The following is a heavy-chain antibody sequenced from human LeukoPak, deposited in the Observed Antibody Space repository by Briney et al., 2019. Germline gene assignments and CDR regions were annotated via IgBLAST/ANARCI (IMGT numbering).Heavy chain of an antibody. Sequence: SETLSLTCAVSGGSISSSNWWSWVRQPSGKGLEWIGEVYHSGSTNYNASLESRVTISIDKSKNQFSLKLSSVTAADTAVYYCARLAIAVTPYYFDFWGQGTLVTVSS. CDR3: ARLAIAVTPYYFDF. J-gene: IGHJ4*02. CDR2: VYHSGST. V-gene: IGHV4-4*02. CDR1: GGSISSSNW. D-gene: IGHD6-19*01.